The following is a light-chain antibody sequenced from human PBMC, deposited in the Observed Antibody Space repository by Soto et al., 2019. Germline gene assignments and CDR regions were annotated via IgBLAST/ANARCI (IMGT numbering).Light chain of an antibody. CDR1: QSISSW. Sequence: DMQMTQYPSTLSASVGDRVTITCRASQSISSWLAWYQQKAVKAPKLLIYDASTLESGVPSRFSGSGSGTEFTRTITSVQADDFAPHNYQQHNTFPGTVGEGTRLDIK. CDR3: QQHNTFPGT. V-gene: IGKV1-5*01. CDR2: DAS. J-gene: IGKJ1*01.